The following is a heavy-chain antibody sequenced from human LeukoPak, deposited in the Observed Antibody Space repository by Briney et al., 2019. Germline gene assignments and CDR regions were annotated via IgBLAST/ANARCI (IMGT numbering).Heavy chain of an antibody. CDR2: NPYGGTT. CDR1: GGSISSHY. CDR3: ARSRTYSSTWYTDY. D-gene: IGHD6-13*01. J-gene: IGHJ4*02. Sequence: SETLSLTCTVSGGSISSHYWSWSRQPPGKGLERTGYNPYGGTTNSNPSLKSRVTILADTSKNQFSLKVSSVTAADTAVYYCARSRTYSSTWYTDYWGQGTLVTVSS. V-gene: IGHV4-59*08.